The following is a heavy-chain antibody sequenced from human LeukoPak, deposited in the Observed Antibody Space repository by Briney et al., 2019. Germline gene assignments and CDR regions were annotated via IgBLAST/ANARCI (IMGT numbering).Heavy chain of an antibody. D-gene: IGHD3-10*01. Sequence: SETLSLTCTVSGRSISLGYYWGWIRQPPGKGLEWIGSVFHDGSTHYNPSLQSRVSISVDTSKNQFSLKLSSVTAADTAVYYCARHRPPRASTGRNVFDPWGQGTLVTVSS. V-gene: IGHV4-38-2*02. CDR1: GRSISLGYY. J-gene: IGHJ5*02. CDR2: VFHDGST. CDR3: ARHRPPRASTGRNVFDP.